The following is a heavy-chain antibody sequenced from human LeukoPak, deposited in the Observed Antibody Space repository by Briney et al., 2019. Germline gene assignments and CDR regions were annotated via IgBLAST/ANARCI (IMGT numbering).Heavy chain of an antibody. CDR1: GYTFTGYY. V-gene: IGHV1-2*02. D-gene: IGHD6-13*01. CDR2: INPSSGGT. CDR3: AKDQQGDLDY. J-gene: IGHJ4*02. Sequence: ASVKVSCKASGYTFTGYYMHWVQQAPGQGLEWMGWINPSSGGTNYAQKFQGRVTMNRDTSISTAYMELSRLRSDDTAVYYCAKDQQGDLDYWGQGTLVTVSS.